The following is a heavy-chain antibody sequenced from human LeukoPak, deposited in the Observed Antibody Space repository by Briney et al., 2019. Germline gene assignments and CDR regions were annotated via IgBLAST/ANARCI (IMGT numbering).Heavy chain of an antibody. CDR1: GYTFTGYY. V-gene: IGHV1-2*02. Sequence: EASVKVSCKASGYTFTGYYMRWVRQAPGQGLEWMGWINPNSGGTNYAQKFQGRVTMTRDTSISTAYMELSRLRSDDTAVYYCARSYYDFWSGYANYYYYGMGVWGQGTTVTVSS. CDR3: ARSYYDFWSGYANYYYYGMGV. CDR2: INPNSGGT. J-gene: IGHJ6*02. D-gene: IGHD3-3*01.